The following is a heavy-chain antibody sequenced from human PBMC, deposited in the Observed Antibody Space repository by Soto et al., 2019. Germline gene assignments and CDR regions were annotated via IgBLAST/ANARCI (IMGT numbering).Heavy chain of an antibody. J-gene: IGHJ4*02. CDR1: GGSVRGYY. D-gene: IGHD3-16*01. V-gene: IGHV4-59*02. Sequence: SETLSLTCTVSGGSVRGYYWTWIRQPPGKGLEWIGYIYYTGRTKYNPSLKSRVGISVDTSENQLSLKLSSVTAGDTAVYYCSREVSSYASRYFDSWGQGTLVTVSS. CDR3: SREVSSYASRYFDS. CDR2: IYYTGRT.